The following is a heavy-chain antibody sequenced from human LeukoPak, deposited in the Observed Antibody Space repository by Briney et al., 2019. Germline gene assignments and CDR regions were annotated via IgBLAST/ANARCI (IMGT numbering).Heavy chain of an antibody. J-gene: IGHJ4*02. CDR1: GFTFSSYV. V-gene: IGHV3-30-3*01. CDR2: ISYDGSNK. D-gene: IGHD6-13*01. CDR3: ARDMSPGSTWYLYH. Sequence: GGSLRLSCAAYGFTFSSYVMHWVRQAPGKGLEWVAIISYDGSNKYYADSVKGRFTISRDNSKNTVSLQMNSLRAEDTAVYYCARDMSPGSTWYLYHWGQGTLSTVSS.